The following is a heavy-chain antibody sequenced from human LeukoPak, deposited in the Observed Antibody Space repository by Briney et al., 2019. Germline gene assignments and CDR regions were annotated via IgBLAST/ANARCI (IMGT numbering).Heavy chain of an antibody. CDR2: ISYDGSNQ. CDR1: GFTFRSYA. D-gene: IGHD6-13*01. Sequence: GGSLRLSCAASGFTFRSYAMHWVRQAPGKGLEWVAVISYDGSNQYYADSVKGRFTISRDNSKNTLYLQMNSLRAEDTAVYSCARDLGRRSAAAGTNYWGLGTLVTVSS. V-gene: IGHV3-30*04. J-gene: IGHJ4*02. CDR3: ARDLGRRSAAAGTNY.